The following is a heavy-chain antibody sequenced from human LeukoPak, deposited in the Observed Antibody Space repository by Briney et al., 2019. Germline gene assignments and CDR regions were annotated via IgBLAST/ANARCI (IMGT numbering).Heavy chain of an antibody. CDR3: AKDYYDFWSGKYASYGMDV. CDR2: ISGSGGST. Sequence: QPGASLRLSCAASGFTFSSYAMSWVRQAPGEGLEWVSAISGSGGSTYYADSVKGRFTISRDNSKNTLYLQMNSLRAEDTAVYYCAKDYYDFWSGKYASYGMDVWGQGTTVTVSS. CDR1: GFTFSSYA. J-gene: IGHJ6*02. V-gene: IGHV3-23*01. D-gene: IGHD3-3*01.